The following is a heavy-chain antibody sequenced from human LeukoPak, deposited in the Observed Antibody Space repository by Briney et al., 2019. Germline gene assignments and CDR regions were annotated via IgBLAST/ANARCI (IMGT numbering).Heavy chain of an antibody. J-gene: IGHJ5*02. Sequence: ASVKVSCKASGGTFSSYAISWVRQAPGQGLEWMGGIIPIFGTANYAQKFQGRVTITTDESTSTAYMELSSLRSEDTAVYCCAREYCSSTSCYYPWFDPWGQGTLVTVSS. CDR3: AREYCSSTSCYYPWFDP. CDR2: IIPIFGTA. V-gene: IGHV1-69*05. CDR1: GGTFSSYA. D-gene: IGHD2-2*01.